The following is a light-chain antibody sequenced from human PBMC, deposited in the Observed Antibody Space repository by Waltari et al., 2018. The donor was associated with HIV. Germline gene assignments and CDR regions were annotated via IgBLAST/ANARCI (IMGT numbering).Light chain of an antibody. CDR1: SSNIGGLF. CDR2: RNN. V-gene: IGLV1-47*01. J-gene: IGLJ2*01. Sequence: QSVLTQPPSASGTPGQRVTISCSGSSSNIGGLFVFWYQQFPGTAPKLLIYRNNQRPSGVPDRFSGSKSGTSASLAISGLRSEDEADYYCTTWDDSLSGPVFGGGTKLTVL. CDR3: TTWDDSLSGPV.